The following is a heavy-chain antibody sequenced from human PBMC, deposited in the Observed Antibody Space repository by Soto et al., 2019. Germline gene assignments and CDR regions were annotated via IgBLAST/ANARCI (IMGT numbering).Heavy chain of an antibody. D-gene: IGHD1-26*01. CDR3: ARSSGGNFGIIIEGTNAFAP. J-gene: IGHJ5*02. Sequence: SVKVSCKAPRDTFTSYYINWVRQAPVQGLEWMGVINPHGGSTAYAQKFKGRVTLTRDTSASTVYMEVSSLTSEDTAMYYCARSSGGNFGIIIEGTNAFAPWGQGTLVTVSS. CDR2: INPHGGST. CDR1: RDTFTSYY. V-gene: IGHV1-46*01.